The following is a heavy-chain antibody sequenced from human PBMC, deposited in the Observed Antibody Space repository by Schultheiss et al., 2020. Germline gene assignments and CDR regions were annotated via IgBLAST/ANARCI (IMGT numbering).Heavy chain of an antibody. CDR1: GFTFSSYW. J-gene: IGHJ3*02. V-gene: IGHV3-7*03. CDR3: AKDIRYDSRDAFDI. D-gene: IGHD3-22*01. Sequence: GESLKISCAASGFTFSSYWMSWVRQAPGKGLEWVANIKQDGSEKYYVDSVKGRFTISRDNAKNSLYLQMNSLRAEDTALYHCAKDIRYDSRDAFDIWGQGTMVTVSS. CDR2: IKQDGSEK.